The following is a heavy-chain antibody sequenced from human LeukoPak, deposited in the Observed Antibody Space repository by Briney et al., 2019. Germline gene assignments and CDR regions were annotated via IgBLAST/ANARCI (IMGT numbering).Heavy chain of an antibody. Sequence: SETLSLTCSVYGGSFSSYYWSWIRQTPGKGLEWIGESNHSGSTNYNLSLKSRVTITVDTSKNQFSLKLSAVTAAETAVYYCARAQAAGDGHYFDFWGQGTLVTVSA. CDR3: ARAQAAGDGHYFDF. D-gene: IGHD7-27*01. CDR2: SNHSGST. J-gene: IGHJ4*02. CDR1: GGSFSSYY. V-gene: IGHV4-34*01.